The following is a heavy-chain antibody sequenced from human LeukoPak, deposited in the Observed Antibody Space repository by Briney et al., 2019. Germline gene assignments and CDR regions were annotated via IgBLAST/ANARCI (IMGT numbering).Heavy chain of an antibody. D-gene: IGHD3-3*02. J-gene: IGHJ6*03. CDR3: ARAFYPGYYSYMAV. CDR2: IYYSGST. V-gene: IGHV4-59*01. Sequence: PSETLSLTCTVSGGSISPYYWSWIRQPPGKGLEWSGYIYYSGSTNYNPSLKRRVTISVDTSKNQFSLKLSSVTAADTAVYYCARAFYPGYYSYMAVWGKGTTVTVSS. CDR1: GGSISPYY.